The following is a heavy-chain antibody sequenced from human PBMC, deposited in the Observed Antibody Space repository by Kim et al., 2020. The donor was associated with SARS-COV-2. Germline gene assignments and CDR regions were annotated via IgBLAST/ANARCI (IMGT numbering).Heavy chain of an antibody. Sequence: GGSLRLSCAASGFTFSSYAMHWVRQAPGKGLVYVSAISSNGGSTYYANSVKGRFTISRDNSKNTLYLQMGSLRAEDMAVYYCARDLFDIETESSGYYRGFDLWGPGTLVTVSS. D-gene: IGHD3-22*01. V-gene: IGHV3-64*01. J-gene: IGHJ2*01. CDR3: ARDLFDIETESSGYYRGFDL. CDR1: GFTFSSYA. CDR2: ISSNGGST.